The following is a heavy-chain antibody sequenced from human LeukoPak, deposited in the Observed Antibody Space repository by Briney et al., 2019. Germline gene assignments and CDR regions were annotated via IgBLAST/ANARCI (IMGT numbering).Heavy chain of an antibody. D-gene: IGHD3-10*01. CDR3: ARDHSVMVRGDPFDY. J-gene: IGHJ4*02. CDR2: IYYSGST. V-gene: IGHV4-59*12. Sequence: PSETLSLTCTVSGGSISSYYWSWIRQPPGKGLEWIGYIYYSGSTNYNPSLKSRVTISEDTSKNQFSPKLSSVTAADTAVYYCARDHSVMVRGDPFDYWGQGTLVTVSS. CDR1: GGSISSYY.